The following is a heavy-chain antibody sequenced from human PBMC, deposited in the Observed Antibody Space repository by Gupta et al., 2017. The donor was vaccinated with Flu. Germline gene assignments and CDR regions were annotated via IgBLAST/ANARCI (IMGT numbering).Heavy chain of an antibody. CDR3: SREHDVGIFPVGDPFDY. D-gene: IGHD3-3*01. V-gene: IGHV3-49*02. J-gene: IGHJ4*02. Sequence: WVCQAAGKGMKWRGLMRRNPYDEETQYSASVKGRFIISRDDTKKSAYLQMNSFTSEDTATVYWSREHDVGIFPVGDPFDYWGPGTMVAVSS. CDR2: MRRNPYDEET.